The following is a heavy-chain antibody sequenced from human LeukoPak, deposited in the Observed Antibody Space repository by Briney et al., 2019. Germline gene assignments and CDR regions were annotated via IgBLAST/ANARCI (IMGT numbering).Heavy chain of an antibody. J-gene: IGHJ6*02. CDR1: GYTFTGYY. Sequence: ASVKVSCKASGYTFTGYYIHWVRQAPGQGLEWMGVINSSGGGTTYAQKFQGRVTMTRNTSISTAYMELSSLRSEDTAVYYCARRKVGATGNGMDVWGQGTTVTVSS. D-gene: IGHD1-26*01. CDR2: INSSGGGT. V-gene: IGHV1-46*01. CDR3: ARRKVGATGNGMDV.